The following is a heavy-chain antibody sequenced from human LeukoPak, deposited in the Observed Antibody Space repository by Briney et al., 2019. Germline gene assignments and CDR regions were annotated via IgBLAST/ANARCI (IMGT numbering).Heavy chain of an antibody. D-gene: IGHD2-2*01. CDR3: AKGLAQLLPDYFDY. CDR1: GFTFSSYW. J-gene: IGHJ4*02. Sequence: GGSLRLSCAASGFTFSSYWMTWVRQAPGKGLEWVSGISWNSGSIGYADSVKGRFTISRDNAKNSLYLQMNSLRTEDMALYYCAKGLAQLLPDYFDYWGQGTRVAVSS. V-gene: IGHV3-9*03. CDR2: ISWNSGSI.